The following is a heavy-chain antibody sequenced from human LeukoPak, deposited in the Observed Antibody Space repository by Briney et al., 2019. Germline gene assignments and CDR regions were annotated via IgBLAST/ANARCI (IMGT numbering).Heavy chain of an antibody. CDR3: ARAITMVRGVIFDY. CDR1: GGSISSYY. Sequence: PSETLSLTCTVSGGSISSYYWSWIRQPPGQGLEWIGYIYYSGSTNYNPSLKSRVTISVDTSKNQFSLKLSSVTAADTAVYYCARAITMVRGVIFDYWGQGTLVTVSS. V-gene: IGHV4-59*01. J-gene: IGHJ4*02. D-gene: IGHD3-10*01. CDR2: IYYSGST.